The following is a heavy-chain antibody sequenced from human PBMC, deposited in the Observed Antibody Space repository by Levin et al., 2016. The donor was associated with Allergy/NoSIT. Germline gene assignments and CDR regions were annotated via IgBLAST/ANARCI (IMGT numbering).Heavy chain of an antibody. V-gene: IGHV4-34*01. Sequence: SETLSLTCTVSGASFTGDDYWTWIRQSPGKGLEWIGETDLSGNIDYNPSLKSRVTISMDPSQKQFSLRLTSVTAADTAVYYCARRPQIRKIDYWGQGILVTVSS. CDR1: GASFTGDDY. J-gene: IGHJ4*02. CDR3: ARRPQIRKIDY. CDR2: TDLSGNI.